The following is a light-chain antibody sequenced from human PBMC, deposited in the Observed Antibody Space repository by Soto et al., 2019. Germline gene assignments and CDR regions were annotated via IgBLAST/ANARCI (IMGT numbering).Light chain of an antibody. V-gene: IGKV3-20*01. CDR3: QQYGSSPLT. CDR1: QSVDIY. Sequence: EIVMTQSPATLSVSPGERATLSCRASQSVDIYLAWYQQKPGQAPRLLIYDASNRATGIPARFGGSGSGTDFTLTISRLEPEDFAVYYCQQYGSSPLTFGGGTKVDIK. J-gene: IGKJ4*01. CDR2: DAS.